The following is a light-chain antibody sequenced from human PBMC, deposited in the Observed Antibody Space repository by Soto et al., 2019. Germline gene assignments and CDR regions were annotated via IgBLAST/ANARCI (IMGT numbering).Light chain of an antibody. J-gene: IGKJ5*01. CDR3: QQYNNWPIT. V-gene: IGKV3-15*01. CDR2: GAS. Sequence: EIEMTQSPAPLSVSPGERATLSCRASQSVSSNLAWYQQKPGQAPRLLIYGASTGATGIPARFSGSGSGTEFTLTISSLQSEDFAVYYCQQYNNWPITFGQGTRLEIK. CDR1: QSVSSN.